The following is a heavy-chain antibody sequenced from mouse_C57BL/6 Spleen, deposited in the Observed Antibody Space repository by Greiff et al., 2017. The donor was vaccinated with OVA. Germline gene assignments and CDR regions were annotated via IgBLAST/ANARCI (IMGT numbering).Heavy chain of an antibody. CDR1: GYTFTSYW. J-gene: IGHJ2*01. CDR2: LDPSDSYT. V-gene: IGHV1-69*01. Sequence: VQLKQSGAELVMPGASVKLSCKASGYTFTSYWMHWVKQRPGQGLEWIGELDPSDSYTNYNQKFKGKSTLTVDKSSSTAYMQLSSLTSEDSAVYYCARGQYYYGSTDYWGQGTTLTVSS. CDR3: ARGQYYYGSTDY. D-gene: IGHD1-1*01.